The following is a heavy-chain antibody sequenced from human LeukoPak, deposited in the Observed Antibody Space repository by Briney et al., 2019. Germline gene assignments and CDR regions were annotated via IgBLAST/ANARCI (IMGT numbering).Heavy chain of an antibody. Sequence: SETLSLTCAVYGGSFSGYYWSWIRQPPGKGLEWIGEINHSGSTNYNPSLKSRVTISVDTSKNQFSLKLSSVTAADTAVYYCARVHSSSYYYYCGMDVWGQGTTVTVSS. CDR2: INHSGST. CDR3: ARVHSSSYYYYCGMDV. CDR1: GGSFSGYY. V-gene: IGHV4-34*01. J-gene: IGHJ6*02. D-gene: IGHD6-6*01.